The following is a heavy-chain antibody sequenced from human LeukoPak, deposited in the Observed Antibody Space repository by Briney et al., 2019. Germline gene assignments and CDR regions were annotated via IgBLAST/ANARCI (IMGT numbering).Heavy chain of an antibody. CDR1: GFTFSSSA. CDR3: AKDQGTGFSDFDY. J-gene: IGHJ4*02. D-gene: IGHD6-19*01. CDR2: ISVYESHK. Sequence: GGSLRLSCAASGFTFSSSAMHWVRQAPGKGLEWVAVISVYESHKYYADSVKGRFTLSRDNSKNTLYLQMNSLTAEDTAVYYCAKDQGTGFSDFDYWGQGTLVTVSS. V-gene: IGHV3-30*18.